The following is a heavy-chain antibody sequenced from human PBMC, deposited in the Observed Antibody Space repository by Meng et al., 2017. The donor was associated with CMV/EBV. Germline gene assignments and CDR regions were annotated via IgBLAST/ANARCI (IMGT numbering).Heavy chain of an antibody. V-gene: IGHV1-69*10. D-gene: IGHD5-12*01. J-gene: IGHJ4*02. Sequence: SVEVSCKASGGTFSSYAISWVRQAPGQGLEWMGGIIPILGIANYAQKFQGRVTITADKSTSTAYMELSSLRSEDTAVYYCARRRCGLFCYYFDYWGQGTLVTVSS. CDR3: ARRRCGLFCYYFDY. CDR2: IIPILGIA. CDR1: GGTFSSYA.